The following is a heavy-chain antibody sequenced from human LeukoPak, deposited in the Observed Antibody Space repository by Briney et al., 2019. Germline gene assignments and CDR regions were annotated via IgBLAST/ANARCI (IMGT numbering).Heavy chain of an antibody. J-gene: IGHJ6*02. Sequence: GGSLRPSCAASGITVSSNYMSWVRQPPGKGLEWVSIIYSGGTTYYADSVQGRFTISRDNSKNTVYLQMNSLRVEDTAVYYCARDPRTTGKSNYGMDVWGQGTTVTVSS. V-gene: IGHV3-53*01. CDR3: ARDPRTTGKSNYGMDV. CDR2: IYSGGTT. D-gene: IGHD4-17*01. CDR1: GITVSSNY.